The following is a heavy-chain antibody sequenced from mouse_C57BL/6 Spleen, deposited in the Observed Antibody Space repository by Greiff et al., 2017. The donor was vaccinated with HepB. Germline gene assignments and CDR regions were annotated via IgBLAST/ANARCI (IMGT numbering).Heavy chain of an antibody. CDR2: IYPGSGST. CDR3: ARPLLYGNYVYWYFDV. Sequence: QVQLQQPGAELVKPGASVKMSCKASGYTFTSYWITWVKQRPGQGLEWIGDIYPGSGSTNYNEKFKSKATLTVDTSSSTAYMQLSSLTSEDSAVYYCARPLLYGNYVYWYFDVWGTGTTVTVSS. D-gene: IGHD2-1*01. J-gene: IGHJ1*03. V-gene: IGHV1-55*01. CDR1: GYTFTSYW.